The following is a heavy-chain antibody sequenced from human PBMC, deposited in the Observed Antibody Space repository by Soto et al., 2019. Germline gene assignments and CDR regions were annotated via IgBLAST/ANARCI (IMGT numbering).Heavy chain of an antibody. V-gene: IGHV4-59*02. D-gene: IGHD6-13*01. J-gene: IGHJ4*02. Sequence: PSETLSLTCSFSGDSVTSHYLTWIRQSPEKGLEWIGYMHYTGFSHYNPSLKSRLTISVDTAKNQFTLQLTSVTVADTAVYYCARASRWYPYYFDYWGQGTLVT. CDR1: GDSVTSHY. CDR3: ARASRWYPYYFDY. CDR2: MHYTGFS.